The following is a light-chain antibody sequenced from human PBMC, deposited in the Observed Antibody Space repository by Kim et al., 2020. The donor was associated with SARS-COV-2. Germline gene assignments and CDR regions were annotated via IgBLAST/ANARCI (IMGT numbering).Light chain of an antibody. CDR3: TSCAGTSTFDVL. V-gene: IGLV2-23*02. J-gene: IGLJ2*01. CDR2: DVT. Sequence: ITISCTGISNSVDTYHLGSCFQQHPPPPPKLIFYDVTKRPSGISDRFSGSKSGNTASLTISRLRAEDEADYYCTSCAGTSTFDVLFGGGTKVTVL. CDR1: SNSVDTYHL.